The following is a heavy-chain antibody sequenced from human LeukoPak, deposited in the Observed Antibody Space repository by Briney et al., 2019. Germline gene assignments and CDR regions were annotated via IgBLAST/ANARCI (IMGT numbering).Heavy chain of an antibody. CDR3: ATLGISGYFRDY. V-gene: IGHV1-2*02. CDR2: INPKSGGT. D-gene: IGHD3-22*01. J-gene: IGHJ4*02. Sequence: ASVKVSCKGSGYTFTDYYIHWVRQAPGQGLEWMGWINPKSGGTNYAQKFQGRVTMTRDTSISTAYMELRSDDTAVYYCATLGISGYFRDYWGQGTPVTVSS. CDR1: GYTFTDYY.